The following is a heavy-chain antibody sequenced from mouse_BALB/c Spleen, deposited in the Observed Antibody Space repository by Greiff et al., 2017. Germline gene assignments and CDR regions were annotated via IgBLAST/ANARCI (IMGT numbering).Heavy chain of an antibody. CDR2: IFPGTGTT. J-gene: IGHJ2*01. CDR3: ARGTTVVATDYFDY. Sequence: QVQLQQSGAELVKPGASVKLSCKTSGYTFTSYWIQWVKQRPGQGLGWIGEIFPGTGTTYYNEKFKGKATLTIDTSSSTAYMQLSSLTSEDSAVYFCARGTTVVATDYFDYGGQGTTLTVSS. CDR1: GYTFTSYW. V-gene: IGHV1S132*01. D-gene: IGHD1-1*01.